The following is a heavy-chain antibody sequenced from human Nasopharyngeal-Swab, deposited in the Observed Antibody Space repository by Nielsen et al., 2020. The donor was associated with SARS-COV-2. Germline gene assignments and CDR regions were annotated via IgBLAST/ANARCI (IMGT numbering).Heavy chain of an antibody. V-gene: IGHV3-49*04. J-gene: IGHJ4*02. CDR1: GFTFGDYA. D-gene: IGHD2-2*01. Sequence: GASLRLSCTTSGFTFGDYAMSWVRQAPGKGLEWVGFIRSEANGGTAEYAVSVEGRFSISRDDSKSIAYLQMNSLKTEDTAVYYCTGYSTIFYWGQGTLVTVSS. CDR3: TGYSTIFY. CDR2: IRSEANGGTA.